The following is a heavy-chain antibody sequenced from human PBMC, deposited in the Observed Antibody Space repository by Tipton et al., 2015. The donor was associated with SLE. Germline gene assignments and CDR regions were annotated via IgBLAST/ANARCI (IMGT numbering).Heavy chain of an antibody. Sequence: VQLVQSGAEVKKPGESLKISCKGSGYSFTSYWIGWVRQMPGKGLEWMGIIYPGDSDTRYSPSFQGQVTTAADKSISPAYLQWSSLKASDTAMYYCARQYSYAKGHFDYWGQGTLVTVSS. D-gene: IGHD5-18*01. CDR2: IYPGDSDT. J-gene: IGHJ4*02. V-gene: IGHV5-51*01. CDR1: GYSFTSYW. CDR3: ARQYSYAKGHFDY.